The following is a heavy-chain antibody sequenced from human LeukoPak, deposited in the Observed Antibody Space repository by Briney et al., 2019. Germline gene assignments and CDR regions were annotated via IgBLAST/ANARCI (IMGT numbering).Heavy chain of an antibody. D-gene: IGHD1-26*01. Sequence: ESSETLSLTCTVSGGSISSYYRSWIRQPAGKGLEWIGRIYTSGSTNYNPSLKSRVTMSVDTSKNQFSLRLSSVTAADTAVYYCARGKYSITGDAFDIWGQGAMVTVSS. J-gene: IGHJ3*02. CDR2: IYTSGST. CDR1: GGSISSYY. V-gene: IGHV4-4*07. CDR3: ARGKYSITGDAFDI.